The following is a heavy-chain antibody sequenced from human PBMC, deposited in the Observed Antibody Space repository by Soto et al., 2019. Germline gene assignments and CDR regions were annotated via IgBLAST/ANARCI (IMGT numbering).Heavy chain of an antibody. CDR2: ISAYNGDT. D-gene: IGHD2-8*01. Sequence: VKVSCKASGYTFTIYGYAWVRQAPGQGLEWMGWISAYNGDTNYAQKFQDRVTLTTDTSTTTAHMELRNLGSDDTAVYYCARSGAYCTSITCLFDSFWGLGTLVTVSS. CDR1: GYTFTIYG. CDR3: ARSGAYCTSITCLFDSF. J-gene: IGHJ4*02. V-gene: IGHV1-18*01.